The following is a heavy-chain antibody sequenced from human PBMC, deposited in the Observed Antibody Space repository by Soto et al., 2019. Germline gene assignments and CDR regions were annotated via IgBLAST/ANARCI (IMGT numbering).Heavy chain of an antibody. CDR2: SNIDNGNT. J-gene: IGHJ4*02. Sequence: QVQLVQSGAEVKKPGASVKVSCKASGYTFTTYAMHWVRQAPGQRLEWMGWSNIDNGNTKYSQKFQGRVTITRDTSASTSYMEFSSLRSEDTAVYYCARNYVGIYHFDYWGQGTLVTVSS. CDR1: GYTFTTYA. V-gene: IGHV1-3*04. CDR3: ARNYVGIYHFDY. D-gene: IGHD3-16*01.